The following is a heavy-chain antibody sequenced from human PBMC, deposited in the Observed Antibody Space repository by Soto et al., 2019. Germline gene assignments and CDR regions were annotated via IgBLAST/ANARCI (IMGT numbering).Heavy chain of an antibody. D-gene: IGHD5-18*01. CDR3: ARVVFSYGYSFWFDP. CDR2: IYYSGST. Sequence: SETLSLTCTVSGASISSYYWSWIRQPPGKGLEWIGYIYYSGSTNYNPSLKSRVTISVDTSKNQFSLKLSSVTAADTAVYYCARVVFSYGYSFWFDPWGQGTLVTVSS. CDR1: GASISSYY. V-gene: IGHV4-59*01. J-gene: IGHJ5*02.